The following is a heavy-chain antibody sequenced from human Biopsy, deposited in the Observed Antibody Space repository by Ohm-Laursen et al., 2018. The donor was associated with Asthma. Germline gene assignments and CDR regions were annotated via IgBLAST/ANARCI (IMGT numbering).Heavy chain of an antibody. V-gene: IGHV4-59*01. J-gene: IGHJ4*02. Sequence: GTPSLTCSVYGGSISSFYWSWIRQSPEKGLEWMGYVYWTGSNNYNPSLKSRITMSVDTSKNRMFLELTSATAADTAIYYCVRAVRNEQWLAPFDYWGQGKPVTVSS. CDR1: GGSISSFY. CDR3: VRAVRNEQWLAPFDY. CDR2: VYWTGSN. D-gene: IGHD6-19*01.